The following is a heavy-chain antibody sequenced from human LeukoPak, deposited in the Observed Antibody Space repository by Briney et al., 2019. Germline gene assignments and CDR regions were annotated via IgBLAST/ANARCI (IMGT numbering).Heavy chain of an antibody. J-gene: IGHJ6*03. CDR3: ARDSRLRGYYYYLDV. Sequence: SETLSLTCIVSGDSFRSYYWSWIRQPAGKGLEWIGRIDTSGSINYSPSLKSRVTMSVDTSKNQFSLKLSSVTAADTAVYYCARDSRLRGYYYYLDVWGQGTTVTFSS. D-gene: IGHD5-12*01. CDR1: GDSFRSYY. CDR2: IDTSGSI. V-gene: IGHV4-4*07.